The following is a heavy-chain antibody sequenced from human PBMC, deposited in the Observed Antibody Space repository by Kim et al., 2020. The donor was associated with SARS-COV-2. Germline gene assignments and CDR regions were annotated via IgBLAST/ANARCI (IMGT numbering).Heavy chain of an antibody. CDR3: ARDRDSSSWYGYYYYGMNV. J-gene: IGHJ6*02. Sequence: ASVKVSCKASGYTFTSYEINWVRQAPGQGLEWMGWMNPNSGNTGYAQKFQGRVTMTRNTSISTVYMELSSLRSEDTAVYYCARDRDSSSWYGYYYYGMNVWGQGTTVTVSS. D-gene: IGHD6-13*01. CDR2: MNPNSGNT. CDR1: GYTFTSYE. V-gene: IGHV1-8*01.